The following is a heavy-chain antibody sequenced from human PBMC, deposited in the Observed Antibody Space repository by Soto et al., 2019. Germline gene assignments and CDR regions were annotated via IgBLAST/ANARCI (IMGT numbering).Heavy chain of an antibody. D-gene: IGHD1-26*01. Sequence: GASVKVSCKASGYTFTSYAMHWVRQAPGQRLEWMGWINAGNGNTKYSQKFQGRVTITRDTSASTAYMELSSLRSEDTAVYYCARVWELLPYYYYGMDVWGQGTTVTVSS. J-gene: IGHJ6*02. CDR3: ARVWELLPYYYYGMDV. CDR2: INAGNGNT. CDR1: GYTFTSYA. V-gene: IGHV1-3*01.